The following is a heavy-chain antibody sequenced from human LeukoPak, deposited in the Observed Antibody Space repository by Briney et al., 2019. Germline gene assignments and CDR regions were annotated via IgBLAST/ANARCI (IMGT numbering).Heavy chain of an antibody. D-gene: IGHD3-10*01. CDR1: GYTFTSYD. V-gene: IGHV1-8*01. CDR3: ARGPSRITMVRGVKNWFDP. CDR2: MNPNSGST. Sequence: ASVKVSCKASGYTFTSYDINWVRQATGQGLEWMGWMNPNSGSTGYAQKFQGRVTMTRNTSISTAYMELSSLRSEDTAVYYCARGPSRITMVRGVKNWFDPWGQGTLVTVSS. J-gene: IGHJ5*02.